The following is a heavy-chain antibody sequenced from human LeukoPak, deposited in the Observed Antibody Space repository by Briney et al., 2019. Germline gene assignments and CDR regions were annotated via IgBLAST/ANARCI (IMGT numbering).Heavy chain of an antibody. CDR3: SRSTVGERGRY. CDR2: ISSEGSDT. CDR1: GFTFSSYW. Sequence: PGGSLRLSCAASGFTFSSYWMHWVRQAPGKGPVWVSSISSEGSDTRYADSVKGRFSISRDNAENTLYLQMDSLRLEDTAMYFCSRSTVGERGRYWGQGTLVTVSS. V-gene: IGHV3-74*01. J-gene: IGHJ4*02. D-gene: IGHD1-1*01.